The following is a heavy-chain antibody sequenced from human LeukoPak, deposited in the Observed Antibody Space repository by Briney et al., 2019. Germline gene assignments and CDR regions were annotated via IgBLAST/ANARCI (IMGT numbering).Heavy chain of an antibody. Sequence: SETLSLTCIVSGGPISSSYWSWIRQPPGKGLEWIGFIYYSGNTNYNPSLKSRVIISVDTSKNQFSLKLSSVTAADTAVYYCARRLRLPFFDYWGQGTLVTVSS. CDR3: ARRLRLPFFDY. J-gene: IGHJ4*02. V-gene: IGHV4-59*08. D-gene: IGHD6-25*01. CDR1: GGPISSSY. CDR2: IYYSGNT.